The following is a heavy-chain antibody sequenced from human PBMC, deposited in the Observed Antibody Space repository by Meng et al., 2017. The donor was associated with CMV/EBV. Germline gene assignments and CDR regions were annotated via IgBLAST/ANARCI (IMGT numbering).Heavy chain of an antibody. CDR1: GYRFTSYW. V-gene: IGHV5-51*01. CDR2: IYPGDSDT. J-gene: IGHJ4*02. Sequence: KVSCKGSGYRFTSYWSGWVRQMPGKGLEWRGIIYPGDSDTRYSPSFQGQVTISADKSISTAYLQWSSLKASDTAMYYCAKHGGRLFPTNYDYWGQGTLVTVSS. CDR3: AKHGGRLFPTNYDY. D-gene: IGHD3-16*01.